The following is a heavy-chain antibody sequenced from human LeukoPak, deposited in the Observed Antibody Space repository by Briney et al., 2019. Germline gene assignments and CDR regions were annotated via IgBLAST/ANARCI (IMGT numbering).Heavy chain of an antibody. CDR2: IIPIFGTA. Sequence: ASVKVSCKASGGTFSSYAISWVRQAPGQGLEWMGGIIPIFGTANYAQKFQGRVTITTDESTSTAYMELSSLRSEDTAVYYCARDTRKTGDFDYWGQGTLVTVPS. CDR3: ARDTRKTGDFDY. D-gene: IGHD7-27*01. V-gene: IGHV1-69*05. CDR1: GGTFSSYA. J-gene: IGHJ4*02.